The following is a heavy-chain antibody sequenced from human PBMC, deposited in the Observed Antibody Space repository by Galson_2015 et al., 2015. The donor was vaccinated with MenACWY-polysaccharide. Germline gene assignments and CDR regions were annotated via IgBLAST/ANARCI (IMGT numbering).Heavy chain of an antibody. CDR1: GFTFGISV. Sequence: SLRLSCAASGFTFGISVMTWVRQAPGKGLEWVSAISSGRDSACYTDSVKGRFTTSRDNAKDTLHLQMDSLRAEDTAVYYCVKGGWADNWGQGTLVTVSS. V-gene: IGHV3-23*01. CDR3: VKGGWADN. J-gene: IGHJ4*02. CDR2: ISSGRDSA. D-gene: IGHD1-26*01.